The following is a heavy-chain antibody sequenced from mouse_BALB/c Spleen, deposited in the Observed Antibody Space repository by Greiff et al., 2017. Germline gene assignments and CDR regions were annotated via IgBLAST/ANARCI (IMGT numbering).Heavy chain of an antibody. Sequence: VQGVESGAELMKPGASVKISCKATGYTFSSYWIEWVKQRPGHGLEWIGEILPGSGSTNYNEKFKGKATFTADTSSNTAYMQLSSLTSEDSAVYYCARGRSLYAMDYWGQGTSVTVSS. CDR3: ARGRSLYAMDY. V-gene: IGHV1-9*01. CDR1: GYTFSSYW. CDR2: ILPGSGST. J-gene: IGHJ4*01. D-gene: IGHD6-2*01.